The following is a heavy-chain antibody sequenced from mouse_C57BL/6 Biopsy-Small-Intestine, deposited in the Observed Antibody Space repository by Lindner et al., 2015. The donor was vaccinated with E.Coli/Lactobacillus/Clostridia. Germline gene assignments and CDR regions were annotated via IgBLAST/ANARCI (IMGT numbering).Heavy chain of an antibody. CDR1: GYAFSSAW. J-gene: IGHJ2*01. V-gene: IGHV1-82*01. D-gene: IGHD2-3*01. CDR2: IYPGDEDT. CDR3: AREDMMSRASHSFDY. Sequence: SGPELVDLGLSEDSCKASGYAFSSAWMNWVKQRPGKGLEWIGRIYPGDEDTNFNEKFKGKATLTADKSSSTAYMQLSSLTSEDSAVYFCAREDMMSRASHSFDYWGQGTTLTVSP.